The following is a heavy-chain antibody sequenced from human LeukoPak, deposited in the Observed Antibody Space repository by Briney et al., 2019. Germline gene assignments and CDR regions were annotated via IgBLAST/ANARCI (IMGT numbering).Heavy chain of an antibody. V-gene: IGHV1-69*04. Sequence: SVKVSCKASGGTFSSYAISWVRQAPGQGLEWMGRIIPILGIANYAQKFQGRVTITADKSTSTAYMELSSLRSEDTAVYYCARDQVGYHIDYWGQGTLVTVSS. CDR1: GGTFSSYA. J-gene: IGHJ4*02. CDR3: ARDQVGYHIDY. CDR2: IIPILGIA. D-gene: IGHD6-13*01.